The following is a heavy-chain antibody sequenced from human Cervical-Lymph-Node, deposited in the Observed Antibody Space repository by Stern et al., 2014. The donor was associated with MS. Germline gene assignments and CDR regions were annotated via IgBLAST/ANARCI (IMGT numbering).Heavy chain of an antibody. V-gene: IGHV1-69*01. CDR1: GDILRNYG. Sequence: QVQLVESGAEVKKPGSSVKVSCKASGDILRNYGISWVRQVPGQGLEWMGGIISIFGTANYAQTFKGRVTITADESTSTVFMELNSLRSEDTAVYYCARDDVMIWGMDVCGQGTTVTVSS. CDR2: IISIFGTA. CDR3: ARDDVMIWGMDV. D-gene: IGHD3/OR15-3a*01. J-gene: IGHJ6*02.